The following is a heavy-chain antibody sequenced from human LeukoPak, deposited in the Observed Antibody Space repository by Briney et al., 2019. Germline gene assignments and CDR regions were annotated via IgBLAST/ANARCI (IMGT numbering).Heavy chain of an antibody. Sequence: GGSLRLSCAASGFTFSSYAMHWVRQAPGKGLEYVSAISSNGCSTYYANSVKGRFTISRDNSKNTLYLQMGSLRAEDMAVYYCARPNDGVFDYWGQGTLVTVSS. CDR1: GFTFSSYA. D-gene: IGHD3-10*01. J-gene: IGHJ4*02. CDR3: ARPNDGVFDY. CDR2: ISSNGCST. V-gene: IGHV3-64*01.